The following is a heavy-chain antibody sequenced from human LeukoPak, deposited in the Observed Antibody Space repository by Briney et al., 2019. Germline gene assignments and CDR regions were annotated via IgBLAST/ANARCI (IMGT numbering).Heavy chain of an antibody. CDR1: GGSISSYY. D-gene: IGHD2-21*01. V-gene: IGHV4-59*01. CDR3: ARDAPYCGGDCYYDL. CDR2: IYYSGST. J-gene: IGHJ2*01. Sequence: PSETLSLTCTVSGGSISSYYWSWIKQPPGKGLEWIGYIYYSGSTNYNPSLKSRVTISVDTSKNQFSLKLSSVTAADTAVYYCARDAPYCGGDCYYDLWGRGTLVTVSS.